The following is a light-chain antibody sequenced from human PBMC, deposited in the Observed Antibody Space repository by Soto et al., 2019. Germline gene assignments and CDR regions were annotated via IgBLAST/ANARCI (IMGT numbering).Light chain of an antibody. CDR1: QSISDT. Sequence: EIVMTQSPVTLSVSPGGRATLSCRASQSISDTLALYQQKPGQAPRLLIYRASTRATGVPARFSGSGSGTDFTLTISSLEPEDFAVYYCQQRSNWRPPITFGQGTRLEI. V-gene: IGKV3-15*01. J-gene: IGKJ5*01. CDR3: QQRSNWRPPIT. CDR2: RAS.